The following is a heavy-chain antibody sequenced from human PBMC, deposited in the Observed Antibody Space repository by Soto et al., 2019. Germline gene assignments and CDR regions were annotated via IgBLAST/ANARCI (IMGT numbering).Heavy chain of an antibody. CDR3: ARTGITMVRGAKYYYYGMDV. V-gene: IGHV4-38-2*01. J-gene: IGHJ6*02. CDR2: IRHTGRT. CDR1: GYSISSGYY. Sequence: SETLSLTCDVSGYSISSGYYWGWVRQPPGKGLEGIGSIRHTGRTDYNPSLKSRVTISVDTSKNQFSLNLRSVTAADTAVYYCARTGITMVRGAKYYYYGMDVWGQGTTVTVSS. D-gene: IGHD3-10*01.